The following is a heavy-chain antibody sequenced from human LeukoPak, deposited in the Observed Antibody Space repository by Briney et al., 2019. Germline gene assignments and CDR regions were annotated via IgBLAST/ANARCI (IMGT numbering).Heavy chain of an antibody. Sequence: SQTLSLTCAISGDSVSSNSAAWNWIRQSPSRGLEWLGSTYYRSKWYNDYAVSVKSRITINPDTSKNQFSLQLNSVTPEDTAVYYCARGGDSSRRGGFDYWGQGTLVTVSS. V-gene: IGHV6-1*01. CDR1: GDSVSSNSAA. CDR2: TYYRSKWYN. J-gene: IGHJ4*02. CDR3: ARGGDSSRRGGFDY. D-gene: IGHD6-13*01.